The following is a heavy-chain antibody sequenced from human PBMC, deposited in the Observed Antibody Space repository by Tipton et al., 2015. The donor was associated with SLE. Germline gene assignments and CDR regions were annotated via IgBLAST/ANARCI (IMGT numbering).Heavy chain of an antibody. V-gene: IGHV4-59*01. CDR3: ARGSVVADDY. Sequence: TLSLTCTISGASINTYFWSWIRQPPGKGLEFIGYIYYSRDTNYNPSLKSRVSISVDTSKNQLSLKLTSVTAADTAVYYCARGSVVADDYWGQGTLVTVSS. CDR2: IYYSRDT. J-gene: IGHJ4*02. D-gene: IGHD2-15*01. CDR1: GASINTYF.